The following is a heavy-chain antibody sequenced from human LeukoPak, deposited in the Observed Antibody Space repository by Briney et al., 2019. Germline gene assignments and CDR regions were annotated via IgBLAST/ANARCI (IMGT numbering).Heavy chain of an antibody. V-gene: IGHV4-34*01. Sequence: SETLSLTCAVYGGSFSGYYWSWIRQPPGKGLEWIGEINHSGSTNYNPSLKSRVTISVDTSKNQFSLKLSSVTAADTAVYYCARSTWTPNFDPWGQGTLVTVSS. CDR3: ARSTWTPNFDP. D-gene: IGHD5/OR15-5a*01. J-gene: IGHJ5*02. CDR2: INHSGST. CDR1: GGSFSGYY.